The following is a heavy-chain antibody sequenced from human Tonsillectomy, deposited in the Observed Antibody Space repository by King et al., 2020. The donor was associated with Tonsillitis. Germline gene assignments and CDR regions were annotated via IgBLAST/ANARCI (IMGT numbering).Heavy chain of an antibody. CDR2: IYTSGST. Sequence: VQLQESGPGLVKPSQTLSLTCTVSGDSISSGSDYWIWIRQPAGKGLEWIGRIYTSGSTNYNPSLKSRVTLSVDSSKNQFSLKLDSVTAADTAVYYCASDSGGYSDSYYSSMDVWGKGTTGTVSS. CDR1: GDSISSGSDY. J-gene: IGHJ6*03. CDR3: ASDSGGYSDSYYSSMDV. V-gene: IGHV4-61*02. D-gene: IGHD1-26*01.